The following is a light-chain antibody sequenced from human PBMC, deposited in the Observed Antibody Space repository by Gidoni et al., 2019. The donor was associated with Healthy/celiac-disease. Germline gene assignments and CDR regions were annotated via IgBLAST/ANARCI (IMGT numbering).Light chain of an antibody. J-gene: IGKJ1*01. Sequence: EIVLTQSPGTLSLSPGERATLSCRASQSVSSSYLAWYQQKPGQAPRLLIDGASSRATGIPDRFSGSGSGTDFTLTISRLEPEDFAVYYCHQYGSSQGTFGQGTKVEIK. CDR2: GAS. CDR3: HQYGSSQGT. CDR1: QSVSSSY. V-gene: IGKV3-20*01.